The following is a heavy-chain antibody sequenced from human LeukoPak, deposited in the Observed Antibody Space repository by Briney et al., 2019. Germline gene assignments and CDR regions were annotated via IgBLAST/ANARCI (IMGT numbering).Heavy chain of an antibody. J-gene: IGHJ4*02. Sequence: QTGRSLRLSCAASGFIFSHYGMHWVRQAPGKGLEWVAVIQNHASTENFADSVKGRFTISRDNSKNTVFLQMNSLRVEDTAVYYCARELSQIVWGGLDYGGQGTLVSVSS. CDR2: IQNHASTE. D-gene: IGHD2-21*01. V-gene: IGHV3-33*05. CDR1: GFIFSHYG. CDR3: ARELSQIVWGGLDY.